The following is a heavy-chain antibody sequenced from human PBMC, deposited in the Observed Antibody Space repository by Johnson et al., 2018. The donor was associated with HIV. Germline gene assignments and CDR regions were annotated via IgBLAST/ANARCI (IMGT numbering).Heavy chain of an antibody. J-gene: IGHJ3*02. CDR3: AKAFSTFHDAFDI. CDR2: TTPSGGGT. CDR1: GFTFSSYA. V-gene: IGHV3-23*04. D-gene: IGHD2/OR15-2a*01. Sequence: VQLVESGGGLVQPGGSLRLSCAASGFTFSSYAMSWVRQAPGKGLEWVSATTPSGGGTYYADSVKGRFTISRDNSKNTLFLQMNSLRAEDPAVYFCAKAFSTFHDAFDIWGQGTMVTVSS.